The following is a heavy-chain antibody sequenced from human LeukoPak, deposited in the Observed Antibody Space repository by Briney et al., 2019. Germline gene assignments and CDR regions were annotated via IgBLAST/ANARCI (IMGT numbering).Heavy chain of an antibody. Sequence: GGSLRLSCAASGFTFSSYAMSWVRQAPGKGLEWVSYISSSSSTIYYADSVKGRFTISRDNAKNSLYLQMNSLRAEDTAVYYCARGSTYYDSSGQVPFDYWGQGTLVTVSS. V-gene: IGHV3-48*01. CDR2: ISSSSSTI. CDR3: ARGSTYYDSSGQVPFDY. D-gene: IGHD3-22*01. CDR1: GFTFSSYA. J-gene: IGHJ4*02.